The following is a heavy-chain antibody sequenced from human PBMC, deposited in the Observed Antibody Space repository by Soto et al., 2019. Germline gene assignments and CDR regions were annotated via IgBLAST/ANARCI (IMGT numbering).Heavy chain of an antibody. J-gene: IGHJ3*02. CDR2: INAGNGNT. Sequence: ASVKVSCKASGYTFTSYAMHWVRQAPGQRLEWMGWINAGNGNTKYSQKFQGRVTITRDTSASTAYMELSSLRSEDTAVYYCASRPNSGYDNDAFDIWGQGTMVTVSS. CDR1: GYTFTSYA. V-gene: IGHV1-3*01. D-gene: IGHD5-12*01. CDR3: ASRPNSGYDNDAFDI.